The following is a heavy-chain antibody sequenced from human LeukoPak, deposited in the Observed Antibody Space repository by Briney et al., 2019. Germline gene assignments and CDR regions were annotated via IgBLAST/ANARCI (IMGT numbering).Heavy chain of an antibody. J-gene: IGHJ3*02. D-gene: IGHD3-10*01. CDR2: ISWNSGSI. V-gene: IGHV3-9*01. CDR3: ARVQYGSGSYYAFDI. CDR1: GFTFDDYA. Sequence: GGSLRLSCAASGFTFDDYAMHWVRQAPGKGLEWVSGISWNSGSIGYADSVKGRFTISRDNAKNSLYLQMNSLRAEDTALYYCARVQYGSGSYYAFDIWGQGTMVTVSS.